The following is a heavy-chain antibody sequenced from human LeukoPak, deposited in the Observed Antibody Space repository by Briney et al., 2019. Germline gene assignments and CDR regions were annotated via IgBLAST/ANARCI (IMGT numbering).Heavy chain of an antibody. D-gene: IGHD3-16*01. CDR1: GYTLTELS. Sequence: ASVKVSCKVSGYTLTELSMHWVRQAPGKGLEWVGGFDPEDGETIYAQKFQGRVTMTEDTSTDTAYMELSSLRSEDTAVYYCATDSGIMITFGGERSEWYFDLWGRGTLVTVSS. J-gene: IGHJ2*01. V-gene: IGHV1-24*01. CDR2: FDPEDGET. CDR3: ATDSGIMITFGGERSEWYFDL.